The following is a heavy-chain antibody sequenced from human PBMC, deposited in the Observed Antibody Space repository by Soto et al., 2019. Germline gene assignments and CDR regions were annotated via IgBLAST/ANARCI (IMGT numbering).Heavy chain of an antibody. CDR2: TYYRSKWYN. J-gene: IGHJ6*02. Sequence: SQTLSLTCAISGDSVSSNSAAWNWIRQSPSRGLEWLGRTYYRSKWYNDYAVSVKSRITINPDTSKNQFSLQLNSVTPEDTAVYYCTKDLHSRLVPATISYYCMDMWGQGATVTVFS. V-gene: IGHV6-1*01. D-gene: IGHD2-2*02. CDR3: TKDLHSRLVPATISYYCMDM. CDR1: GDSVSSNSAA.